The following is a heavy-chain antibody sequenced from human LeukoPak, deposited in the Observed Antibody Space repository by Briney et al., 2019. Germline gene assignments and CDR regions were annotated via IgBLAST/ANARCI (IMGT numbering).Heavy chain of an antibody. CDR3: ARGVYGDPDAFDI. CDR1: GYTFTSYG. V-gene: IGHV1-8*03. CDR2: MNPNSGNT. J-gene: IGHJ3*02. Sequence: ASVKVSCKASGYTFTSYGISWVRQAPGQGLEWMGWMNPNSGNTGYAQKFQGRVTITRNTSISTAYMELSSLRSEDTAVYYCARGVYGDPDAFDIWGQGTMVTVSS. D-gene: IGHD4-17*01.